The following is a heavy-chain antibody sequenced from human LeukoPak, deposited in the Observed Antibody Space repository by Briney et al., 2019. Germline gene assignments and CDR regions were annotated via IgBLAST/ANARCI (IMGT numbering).Heavy chain of an antibody. CDR2: IRSGGGGT. CDR1: GFTFSNYA. Sequence: GRSLRLSCAASGFTFSNYAMIWVRQAPGRGLKWVSAIRSGGGGTLYADSVKSRFTISRDNSKNTLFLQMNNMRAEDTAVYYCARDPNGDYVGAFEMWGPGTKVTVS. V-gene: IGHV3-23*01. J-gene: IGHJ3*02. D-gene: IGHD4-17*01. CDR3: ARDPNGDYVGAFEM.